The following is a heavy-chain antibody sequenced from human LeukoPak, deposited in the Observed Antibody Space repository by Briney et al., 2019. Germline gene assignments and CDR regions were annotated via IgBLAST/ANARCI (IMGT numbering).Heavy chain of an antibody. V-gene: IGHV1-69*05. J-gene: IGHJ4*02. CDR2: IIPIFGTA. D-gene: IGHD3-22*01. Sequence: ASVKVSCKASGGTVSSYAISWVRQAPGQGLEWMGGIIPIFGTANYAQKFQGRVTITTDESTSTAYMELSSLRSEDTAVYYCASSQETYYYDSSGHLPTYWGQGTLVTVSS. CDR3: ASSQETYYYDSSGHLPTY. CDR1: GGTVSSYA.